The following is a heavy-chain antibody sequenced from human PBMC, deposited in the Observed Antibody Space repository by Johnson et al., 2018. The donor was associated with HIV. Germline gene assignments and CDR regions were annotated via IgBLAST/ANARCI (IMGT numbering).Heavy chain of an antibody. J-gene: IGHJ3*02. V-gene: IGHV3-30-3*01. CDR2: ISYDGTKK. D-gene: IGHD5-18*01. CDR3: ARGKAWIQSWDDAFDI. Sequence: QVQLVESGGGVVQPGRSLRLSCAASGFTFRSYAMHWVRQAPGKGLEWVSVISYDGTKKYYADSVKGRFTMSRDNSKNTIYLQTNSLRREDTAVYYCARGKAWIQSWDDAFDIWGQGTVVTVSS. CDR1: GFTFRSYA.